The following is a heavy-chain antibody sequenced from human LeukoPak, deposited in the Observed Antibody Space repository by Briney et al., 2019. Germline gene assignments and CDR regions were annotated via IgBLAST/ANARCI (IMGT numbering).Heavy chain of an antibody. Sequence: SETLSLTCDVSGVSISSSNRWSWVRQPPGKGLEWIGEIHHSGSTNYNPSLKSRVTISVDKSKNQFSLKLSSVTAADTAVYYCATLATSHFDYWGQGTLVTVSS. CDR2: IHHSGST. V-gene: IGHV4-4*02. J-gene: IGHJ4*02. CDR3: ATLATSHFDY. D-gene: IGHD5-12*01. CDR1: GVSISSSNR.